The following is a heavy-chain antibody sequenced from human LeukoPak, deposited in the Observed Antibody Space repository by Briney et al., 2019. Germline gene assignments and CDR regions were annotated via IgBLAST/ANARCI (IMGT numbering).Heavy chain of an antibody. CDR1: GFTVSANY. J-gene: IGHJ3*01. Sequence: PGGSPRLSCAASGFTVSANYMSWVRQAPGKGLEWVSLIYSSGRTFYADSVKGRFTISRDNSKNTLYLQMNSLRAEDTAVYYCARSTTSCLCDAFDVWGQGTMVTVSS. V-gene: IGHV3-66*02. CDR2: IYSSGRT. D-gene: IGHD2-2*01. CDR3: ARSTTSCLCDAFDV.